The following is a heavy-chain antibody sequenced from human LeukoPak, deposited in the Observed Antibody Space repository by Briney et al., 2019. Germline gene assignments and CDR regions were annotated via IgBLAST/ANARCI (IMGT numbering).Heavy chain of an antibody. D-gene: IGHD4-23*01. CDR1: GYTFTSYY. V-gene: IGHV1-46*01. CDR2: INPSGGST. J-gene: IGHJ3*02. CDR3: ARDFPRTTVVTPVPSLAFDI. Sequence: ASVKVSCKASGYTFTSYYMHWVRQAPGQGLEWMGIINPSGGSTSYAQKFQGRVTMTRDTSTSTVYMGLSSLRSEDTAVYYCARDFPRTTVVTPVPSLAFDIWGQGTMVTVSS.